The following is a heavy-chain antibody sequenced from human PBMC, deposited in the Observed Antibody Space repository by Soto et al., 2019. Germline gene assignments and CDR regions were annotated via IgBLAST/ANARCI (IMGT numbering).Heavy chain of an antibody. CDR3: AREDGTIHYYMDV. V-gene: IGHV4-34*01. CDR1: GGSFSGYY. Sequence: SETLSLTCAVYGGSFSGYYWSWIRQPPGKGLEWIGEINHSGSTNYNPSLKSRVTISVDTSKNQFSLKLSSVTAADTAVYYCAREDGTIHYYMDVWGKGTTVTVSS. D-gene: IGHD3-9*01. J-gene: IGHJ6*03. CDR2: INHSGST.